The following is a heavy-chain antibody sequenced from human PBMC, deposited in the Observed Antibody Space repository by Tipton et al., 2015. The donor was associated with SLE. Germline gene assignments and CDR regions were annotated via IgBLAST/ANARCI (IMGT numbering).Heavy chain of an antibody. J-gene: IGHJ5*02. Sequence: TLSLTCTVSGGSISSSSYYWGWIRQPPGKGLEWIGSIYCSGSTYYNPSLKSRVTISVDTSKNQFSLKLSSVTAADTAVYYCAKITIFGVVIFGYNWFDPWGQGTLVTVAS. D-gene: IGHD3-3*01. V-gene: IGHV4-39*01. CDR3: AKITIFGVVIFGYNWFDP. CDR1: GGSISSSSYY. CDR2: IYCSGST.